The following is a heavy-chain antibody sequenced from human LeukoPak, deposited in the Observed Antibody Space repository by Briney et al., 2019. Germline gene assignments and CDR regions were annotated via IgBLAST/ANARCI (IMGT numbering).Heavy chain of an antibody. CDR3: ARGNQDRGALDY. CDR2: INHSGST. V-gene: IGHV4-34*01. CDR1: GGSISSYY. J-gene: IGHJ4*02. D-gene: IGHD3-10*01. Sequence: SETLSLTCTVSGGSISSYYWSWIRQPPGKGLEWIGEINHSGSTNYNPSLKSRVTISVDTSKNQFSLKLSSVTAADTAVYYCARGNQDRGALDYWGQGTLVTVSS.